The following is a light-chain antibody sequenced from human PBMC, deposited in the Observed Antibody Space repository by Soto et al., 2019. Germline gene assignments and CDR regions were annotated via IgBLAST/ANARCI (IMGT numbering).Light chain of an antibody. CDR2: GNS. Sequence: QSVLTQPPSVSGAPGQRVTISCTGSSSNIGAGYDVHGYQQLPGTAPKLLIYGNSNRPSEVPDRVSGCKTGTSASLDITGLQAEDEADYYCQSYYSSLSGYVFGTGTKVTVL. CDR1: SSNIGAGYD. V-gene: IGLV1-40*01. CDR3: QSYYSSLSGYV. J-gene: IGLJ1*01.